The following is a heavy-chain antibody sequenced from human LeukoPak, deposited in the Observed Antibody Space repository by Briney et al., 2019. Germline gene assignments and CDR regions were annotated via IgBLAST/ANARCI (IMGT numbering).Heavy chain of an antibody. Sequence: GASVKVSCKASGGTFISYAISWVRQAPGQGLEWMGGIIPIFGTANYAQKFQGRVTITADESTSTAYMELSSLRSEDTAVYYCARGTTVDYYYGMDVWGQGTTVTVSS. CDR1: GGTFISYA. V-gene: IGHV1-69*13. CDR3: ARGTTVDYYYGMDV. D-gene: IGHD4-17*01. CDR2: IIPIFGTA. J-gene: IGHJ6*02.